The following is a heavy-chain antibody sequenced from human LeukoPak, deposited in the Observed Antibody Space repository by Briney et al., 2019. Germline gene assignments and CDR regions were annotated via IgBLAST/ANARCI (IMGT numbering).Heavy chain of an antibody. Sequence: PSETLSLTCTVSGGSISSSSYYWGWIRQPPGKGLEWIGSIYYSGSTYYNPSLKSRVTISVDTSKNQFSLKLSSVTAADTAVYYCARKNIVGATLDAFDTFGQGTMVTVSS. D-gene: IGHD1-26*01. CDR3: ARKNIVGATLDAFDT. V-gene: IGHV4-39*01. CDR2: IYYSGST. CDR1: GGSISSSSYY. J-gene: IGHJ3*02.